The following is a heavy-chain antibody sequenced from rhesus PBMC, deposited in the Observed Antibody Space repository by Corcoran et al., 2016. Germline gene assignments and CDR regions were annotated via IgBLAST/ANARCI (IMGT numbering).Heavy chain of an antibody. V-gene: IGHV4-169*02. J-gene: IGHJ4*01. CDR3: ASGDEYSYY. Sequence: QLQLQESGPGLVKPLETLSVTCAVSGGSISSSYWSWIRQAPGKGLEWIGYIYGGGSSTNYNPSLKTRVTLSVDTSKNQLSLKLSSVTAADTAVYYCASGDEYSYYWGQGVLVTVSS. CDR1: GGSISSSY. D-gene: IGHD2-33*01. CDR2: IYGGGSST.